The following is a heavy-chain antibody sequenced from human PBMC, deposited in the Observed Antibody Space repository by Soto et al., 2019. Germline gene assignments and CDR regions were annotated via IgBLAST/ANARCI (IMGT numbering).Heavy chain of an antibody. CDR1: GYTFTSYD. D-gene: IGHD2-2*01. CDR3: ARAVRVPAATYYYYYMDV. Sequence: GASVKVSCKASGYTFTSYDINWVRQATGQGLEWMGWMNPNSGNTGYAQKFQGRVTMTRNTSISTAYMELSSLRSEDTAVYYCARAVRVPAATYYYYYMDVWGKGTTVTVSS. CDR2: MNPNSGNT. J-gene: IGHJ6*03. V-gene: IGHV1-8*01.